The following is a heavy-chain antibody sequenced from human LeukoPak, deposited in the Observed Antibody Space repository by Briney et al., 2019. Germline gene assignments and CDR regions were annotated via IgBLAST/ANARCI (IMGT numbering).Heavy chain of an antibody. V-gene: IGHV1-18*01. CDR1: GYTFASYG. Sequence: ASVKVSCKASGYTFASYGISWVRQAPGQGLEWMGWISAYNGNTNYAQKLQGRVTMTRDTSISTAYMELSRLRSDDTAVYYCARVESPIEALVLWFGELFGVFDYWGQGTLVTVSS. D-gene: IGHD3-10*01. CDR3: ARVESPIEALVLWFGELFGVFDY. J-gene: IGHJ4*02. CDR2: ISAYNGNT.